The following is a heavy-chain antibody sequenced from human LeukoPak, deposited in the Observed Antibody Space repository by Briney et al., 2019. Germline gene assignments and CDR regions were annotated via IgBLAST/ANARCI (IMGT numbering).Heavy chain of an antibody. CDR3: VSGAQLWLDY. CDR1: GFTFSSYW. D-gene: IGHD5-18*01. V-gene: IGHV3-74*01. CDR2: INSDGSST. Sequence: GGSLRLSCAASGFTFSSYWMHWVRQAPGKGLVWVSRINSDGSSTTYADSVKGRFTISRDNAKNTPYLQMNSLRAEDTAVYYCVSGAQLWLDYWGQGTLATVSS. J-gene: IGHJ4*02.